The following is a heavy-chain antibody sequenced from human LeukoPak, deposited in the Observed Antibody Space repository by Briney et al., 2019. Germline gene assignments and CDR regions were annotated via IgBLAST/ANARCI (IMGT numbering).Heavy chain of an antibody. CDR1: GFTFSSYA. CDR3: ANLQKYYDILTGYYNDY. Sequence: GGSLRLSCAASGFTFSSYATTWVRQAPGKGLEWVSAISRSGDSTYLADSVKGRFTVSRDNSKNTVYLQMNSLRAEDTAVYYCANLQKYYDILTGYYNDYWGQGTLVTVSS. J-gene: IGHJ4*02. D-gene: IGHD3-9*01. V-gene: IGHV3-23*01. CDR2: ISRSGDST.